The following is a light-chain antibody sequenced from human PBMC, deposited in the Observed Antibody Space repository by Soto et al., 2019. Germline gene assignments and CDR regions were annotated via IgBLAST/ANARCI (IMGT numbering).Light chain of an antibody. CDR2: VNI. CDR3: QSYDSSLSGSV. Sequence: QSVLTQPPSVSGAPGQRVTISCTGSSSNIGAGYDVHWYQQLPGTAPKLLIYVNINRPSGVPDRFSGSKSGTSASLAITGLQDEDEADYYCQSYDSSLSGSVFGGGTKLTVL. J-gene: IGLJ2*01. V-gene: IGLV1-40*01. CDR1: SSNIGAGYD.